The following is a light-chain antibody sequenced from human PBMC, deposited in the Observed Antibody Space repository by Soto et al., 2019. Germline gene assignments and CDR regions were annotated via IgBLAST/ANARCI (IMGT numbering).Light chain of an antibody. CDR1: RSLLHSDGNTY. J-gene: IGKJ1*01. V-gene: IGKV2-30*02. CDR3: MQLRHWPPWT. CDR2: QVS. Sequence: EVVMTQSPLSLPVTLGQPASISCRSSRSLLHSDGNTYWNWFQQRPSQSPRRLIYQVSNRDSGVPDRFSGSGSGTDITLRISRVEAEVVGFYCGMQLRHWPPWTLGERTKVLI.